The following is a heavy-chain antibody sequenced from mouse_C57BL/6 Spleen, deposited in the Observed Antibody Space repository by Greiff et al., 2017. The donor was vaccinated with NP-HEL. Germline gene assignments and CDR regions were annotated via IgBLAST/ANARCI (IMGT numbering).Heavy chain of an antibody. CDR2: IYPGDGDT. V-gene: IGHV1-82*01. Sequence: QVQLKESGPELVKPGASVKISCKASGYAFSSSWMNWVKQRPGKGLEWIGRIYPGDGDTNYNGKFKGKATLTADKSSSTAYMQLSSLTSEDSAVYFCARTTVVYAMDYWGQGTSVTVSS. D-gene: IGHD1-1*01. J-gene: IGHJ4*01. CDR3: ARTTVVYAMDY. CDR1: GYAFSSSW.